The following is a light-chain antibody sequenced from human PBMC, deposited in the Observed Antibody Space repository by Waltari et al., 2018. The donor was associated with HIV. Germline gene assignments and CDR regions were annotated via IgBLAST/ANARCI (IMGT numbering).Light chain of an antibody. Sequence: QSVLTQPPSVSVAPGQRVTISCTGSSSNIGAGYHVHWYQQLPGTAPKLLIYGNSNRPSGVPDRVSGSKSGTSASLAITGLQAEDEADYHCQSHDSSLSGYVFGTGTKVTVL. CDR1: SSNIGAGYH. J-gene: IGLJ1*01. V-gene: IGLV1-40*01. CDR3: QSHDSSLSGYV. CDR2: GNS.